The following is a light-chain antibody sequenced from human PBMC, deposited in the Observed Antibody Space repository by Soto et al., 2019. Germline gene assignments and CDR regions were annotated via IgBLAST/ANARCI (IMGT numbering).Light chain of an antibody. CDR1: QTICSW. V-gene: IGKV1-5*03. CDR2: KAS. CDR3: QHYNRYTWT. J-gene: IGKJ1*01. Sequence: DIQFTQSPSTLSGSVGDRVAIPCRASQTICSWLAWYQQKPGKAPKLLIYKASTLKSGVPSMFRGSGSGTEFTLTISSLKPDDFATYYCQHYNRYTWTFGQGTKVDIK.